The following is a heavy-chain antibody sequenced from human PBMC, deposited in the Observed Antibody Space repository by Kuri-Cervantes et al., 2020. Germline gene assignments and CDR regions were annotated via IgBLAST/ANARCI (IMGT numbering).Heavy chain of an antibody. CDR1: GFTFTSSA. CDR3: AIFHDYGDYIDY. V-gene: IGHV1-58*01. Sequence: SVKVSCKASGFTFTSSAVQWVRQARGQRLEWIGWIVVGSGNTNYAQKLQGRVTMTTDTSTSTAYMELMCLRPDHTAVYYCAIFHDYGDYIDYWGQGTLFTVSS. CDR2: IVVGSGNT. J-gene: IGHJ4*02. D-gene: IGHD4-17*01.